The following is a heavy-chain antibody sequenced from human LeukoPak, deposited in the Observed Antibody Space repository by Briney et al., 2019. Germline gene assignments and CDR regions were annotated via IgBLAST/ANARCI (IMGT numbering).Heavy chain of an antibody. CDR1: GFTVSSNY. J-gene: IGHJ4*02. D-gene: IGHD3-22*01. Sequence: GSLRLSCAASGFTVSSNYMSWVRQAPGKGLEWIGSIYYSGSTYYNPSLKSRVTISVDTSKNQFSLKLSSVTAADTAVYYCARAAYYYDSSGYLGFDYWGQGTLVTVSS. V-gene: IGHV4-59*05. CDR3: ARAAYYYDSSGYLGFDY. CDR2: IYYSGST.